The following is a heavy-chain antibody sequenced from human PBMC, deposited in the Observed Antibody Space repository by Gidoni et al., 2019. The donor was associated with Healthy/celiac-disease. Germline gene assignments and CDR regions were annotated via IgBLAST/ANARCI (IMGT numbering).Heavy chain of an antibody. CDR1: GGSFSGYY. J-gene: IGHJ3*02. V-gene: IGHV4-34*01. CDR3: ARTRVGATRNDAFDI. Sequence: QVQLQQWGAGLLKPSETLSLTCAVYGGSFSGYYWSWIRQPPGKGLEWIGEINHSGSTNYNPSLKSRVTISVDTSKNQFSRKLSSVTAADTAVYYCARTRVGATRNDAFDIWGQGTMVTVSS. CDR2: INHSGST. D-gene: IGHD1-26*01.